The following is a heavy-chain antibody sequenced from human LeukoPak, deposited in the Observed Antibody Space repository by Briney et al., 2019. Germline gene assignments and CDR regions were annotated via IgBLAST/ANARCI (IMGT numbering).Heavy chain of an antibody. CDR3: ARDRLGYYDSSGSFDF. D-gene: IGHD3-22*01. CDR2: INPSDGST. CDR1: GYSFTSYY. Sequence: GASVKVSCKTSGYSFTSYYMNWVRQAPGQGLEWMGMINPSDGSTNYAQKFQGRVTMTSDMSTSTIYMELSSLRSEDTAVYYCARDRLGYYDSSGSFDFWGQGALVTVSS. J-gene: IGHJ4*02. V-gene: IGHV1-46*01.